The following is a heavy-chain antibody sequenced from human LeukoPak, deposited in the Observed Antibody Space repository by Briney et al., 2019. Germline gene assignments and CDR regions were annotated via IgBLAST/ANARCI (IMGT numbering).Heavy chain of an antibody. V-gene: IGHV4-4*07. CDR3: ARDPYCTSSSCYTNWFDP. Sequence: SETLSLTCTVSGGSISSYYWSWIRQPAGKGLEWIGRIYTSGSTNYNPSLKSRVTMSVDTSKNQFSLKLSSVTAADTAVYYCARDPYCTSSSCYTNWFDPWCQGTLVTVSS. J-gene: IGHJ5*02. CDR2: IYTSGST. CDR1: GGSISSYY. D-gene: IGHD2-2*02.